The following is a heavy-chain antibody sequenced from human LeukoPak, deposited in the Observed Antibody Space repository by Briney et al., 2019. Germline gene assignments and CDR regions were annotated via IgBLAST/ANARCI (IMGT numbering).Heavy chain of an antibody. D-gene: IGHD4-23*01. CDR3: VRSTTVVSPYNFDY. V-gene: IGHV3-72*01. CDR2: IRNKANSYTT. CDR1: GFTFSDHY. Sequence: GGSLRLSCEASGFTFSDHYMDWVRQAPGKGLEWVGRIRNKANSYTTEYAASVKGRFTISRDGSKNSLYLQMNSLKTEDTAVYYCVRSTTVVSPYNFDYWGQGTLVTVS. J-gene: IGHJ4*02.